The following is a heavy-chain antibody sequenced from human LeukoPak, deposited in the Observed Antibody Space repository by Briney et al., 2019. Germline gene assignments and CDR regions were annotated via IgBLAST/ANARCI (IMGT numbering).Heavy chain of an antibody. D-gene: IGHD5-12*01. CDR1: GGSISSYY. CDR3: ARDQGSYDRRLDY. V-gene: IGHV4-59*01. J-gene: IGHJ4*02. CDR2: IYYSGST. Sequence: SETLSLTCSVSGGSISSYYWSWIRQPPGKGLEWIGSIYYSGSTNYNPSLKSRATISVDTSKNQFSLNLTSVTAADTAVYYCARDQGSYDRRLDYWGQGTLVTVSS.